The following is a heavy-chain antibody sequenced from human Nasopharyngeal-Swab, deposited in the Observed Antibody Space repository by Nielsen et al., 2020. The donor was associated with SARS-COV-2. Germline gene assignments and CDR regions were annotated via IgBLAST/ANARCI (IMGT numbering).Heavy chain of an antibody. D-gene: IGHD5-12*01. J-gene: IGHJ4*02. CDR2: IWYDGSNK. CDR3: ARDRGYSGYIIDY. CDR1: GFTFSSYG. Sequence: GESLKISCAASGFTFSSYGMHWVRQAPGKGLEWVAVIWYDGSNKYYADSVKGRFTISRDNSNNTLYLQMNSLRADDTAVYYCARDRGYSGYIIDYWGQGTLVTVSS. V-gene: IGHV3-33*01.